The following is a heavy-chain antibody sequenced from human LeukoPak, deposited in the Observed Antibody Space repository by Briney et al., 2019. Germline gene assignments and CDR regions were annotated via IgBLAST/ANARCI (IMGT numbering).Heavy chain of an antibody. D-gene: IGHD5-12*01. V-gene: IGHV4-4*07. J-gene: IGHJ5*02. CDR3: ARGGIKEATAHLNWFDP. CDR1: GGSLSNFL. Sequence: PSETLSLTCTVSGGSLSNFLWSWIRQPAGAGLEWIGRISSSGNTYYNPSLKGRVTMSLDTSKNQFSLSLSSVTAADTAVYYCARGGIKEATAHLNWFDPWGQGTLVTVSS. CDR2: ISSSGNT.